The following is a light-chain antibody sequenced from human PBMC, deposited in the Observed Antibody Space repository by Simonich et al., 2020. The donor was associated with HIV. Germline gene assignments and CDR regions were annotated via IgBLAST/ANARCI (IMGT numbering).Light chain of an antibody. CDR2: KGS. Sequence: DVVMTQSPLSLPVTLGQPASISCRSSQSLVHSDGNTYLNWFQQRPGQSPRRLIYKGSNRDSGVPDRFSGSGSGTDFTLKISRVEAEDVGVYYCIQGTHWPRTFGQGTKVEIK. V-gene: IGKV2-30*02. J-gene: IGKJ1*01. CDR1: QSLVHSDGNTY. CDR3: IQGTHWPRT.